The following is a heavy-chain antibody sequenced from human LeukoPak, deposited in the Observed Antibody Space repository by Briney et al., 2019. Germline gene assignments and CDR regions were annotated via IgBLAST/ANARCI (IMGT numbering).Heavy chain of an antibody. J-gene: IGHJ4*02. V-gene: IGHV3-7*01. Sequence: GGSLRLPCAASGFTFTTYWMSWVRQAPGKGLEWVANIQQDGRETYYVDSVKGRFTISRDNAKNSLFLQMNSLRAEDTAVYYCARERTYSSAWSPLDYFDYWGQGTLVTVSS. CDR3: ARERTYSSAWSPLDYFDY. CDR1: GFTFTTYW. CDR2: IQQDGRET. D-gene: IGHD6-19*01.